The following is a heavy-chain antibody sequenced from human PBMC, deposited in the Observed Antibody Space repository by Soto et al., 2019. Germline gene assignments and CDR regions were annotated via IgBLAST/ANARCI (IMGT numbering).Heavy chain of an antibody. CDR1: GYTFTSYA. CDR2: IIPIFGTA. Sequence: SVKVSCKTSGYTFTSYAISWVRQAPGQGLEWMGGIIPIFGTANYAQKFQGRVTITADESTSTAYMELSSLRSEDTAVYYCARFPLVNSSGKGGYAFDICAQGTMVTVSS. J-gene: IGHJ3*02. D-gene: IGHD6-19*01. CDR3: ARFPLVNSSGKGGYAFDI. V-gene: IGHV1-69*13.